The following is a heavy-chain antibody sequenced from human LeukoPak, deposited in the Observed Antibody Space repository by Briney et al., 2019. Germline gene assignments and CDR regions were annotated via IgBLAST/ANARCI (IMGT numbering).Heavy chain of an antibody. J-gene: IGHJ4*02. CDR1: RFTLISYA. V-gene: IGHV3-23*01. D-gene: IGHD4-17*01. Sequence: TGGSLRLSCAASRFTLISYAMTWVRQAPGKGLDWVSTISGDGDSTYYADSVKGRFTISRDNSKNMVYLQMNSLRAADAALYYCAKMRLTETTGADFWGQGTLVTVSS. CDR3: AKMRLTETTGADF. CDR2: ISGDGDST.